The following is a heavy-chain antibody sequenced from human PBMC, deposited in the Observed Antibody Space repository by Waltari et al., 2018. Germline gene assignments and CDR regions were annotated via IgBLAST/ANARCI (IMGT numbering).Heavy chain of an antibody. D-gene: IGHD4-17*01. V-gene: IGHV3-74*01. J-gene: IGHJ2*01. CDR1: GFTYRMVW. Sequence: EVQLVESGGGLFNPGGSLRLPCAASGFTYRMVWLHWFRQAPGKGLVWVSRSNSDGSSTSYADSVKGRFTISKDNAKNTVYLQMNSLRAEDTAIYYCARGARRTTVTTGWWYFDLWGRGTLVTVSS. CDR3: ARGARRTTVTTGWWYFDL. CDR2: SNSDGSST.